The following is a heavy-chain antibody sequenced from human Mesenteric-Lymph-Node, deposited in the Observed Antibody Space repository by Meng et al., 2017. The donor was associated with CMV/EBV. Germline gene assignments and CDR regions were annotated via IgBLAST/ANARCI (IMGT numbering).Heavy chain of an antibody. CDR1: GGSFSGYY. D-gene: IGHD4-23*01. Sequence: QVQLQQWGTELLKPWETLCLPWAVYGGSFSGYYWRWIRQPPGKGLEWIGEINHSGSTNYYPSLKSQVTISVDTSKNQFSLKLSSVTAADTAVYYCARHQRWLKSEGGFNYWGQGTLVTVSS. CDR3: ARHQRWLKSEGGFNY. CDR2: INHSGST. J-gene: IGHJ4*02. V-gene: IGHV4-34*01.